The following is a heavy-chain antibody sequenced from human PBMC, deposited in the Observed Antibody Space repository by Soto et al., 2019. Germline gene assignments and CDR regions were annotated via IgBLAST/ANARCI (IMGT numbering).Heavy chain of an antibody. CDR2: ISGSGGST. CDR1: GFTFSSYA. D-gene: IGHD4-4*01. CDR3: ARGGNSDYPLWWFDP. J-gene: IGHJ5*02. Sequence: PGGSLRLSCAASGFTFSSYAMSWVRQAPGKGLEWVSAISGSGGSTYYADSVKGRFTISRDNSKNTLYLQMNSLRAEDKAVYYCARGGNSDYPLWWFDPWGQGTLVTVSS. V-gene: IGHV3-23*01.